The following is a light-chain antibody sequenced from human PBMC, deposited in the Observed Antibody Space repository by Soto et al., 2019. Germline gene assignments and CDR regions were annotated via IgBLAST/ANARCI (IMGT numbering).Light chain of an antibody. CDR3: QQYNKWWT. CDR2: GAS. CDR1: ESVSSN. V-gene: IGKV3-15*01. J-gene: IGKJ1*01. Sequence: EIGMTQPPGTLSVFPGESVTLSCRASESVSSNLAWYQQRPGQAPRLVIYGASTRATGIPARFSGSGSGTEFTLTISSLQSEDSAVYYCQQYNKWWTFGQGTKVAIK.